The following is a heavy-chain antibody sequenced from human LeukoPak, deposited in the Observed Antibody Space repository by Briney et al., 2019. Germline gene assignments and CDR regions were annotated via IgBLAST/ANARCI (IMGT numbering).Heavy chain of an antibody. V-gene: IGHV3-30*03. D-gene: IGHD1-7*01. CDR2: ISYDGSNK. CDR1: GFTFSSYG. CDR3: ARDLRYNWNYKFSYYYGMDV. Sequence: GRSLRLSCAASGFTFSSYGMHWVRQAPGKGLEWVAVISYDGSNKYYADSVKGRFTISRDNSKNTLYLQMNSLRAEDTAVYYCARDLRYNWNYKFSYYYGMDVWGQGTTVTVSS. J-gene: IGHJ6*02.